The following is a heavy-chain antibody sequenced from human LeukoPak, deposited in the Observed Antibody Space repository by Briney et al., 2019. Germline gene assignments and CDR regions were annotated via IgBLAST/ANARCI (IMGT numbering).Heavy chain of an antibody. J-gene: IGHJ4*02. Sequence: SVKVTCTASGGTFSSYAISWVRQAPGQGLEWMGGIIPIFGTANYAQKFQGRVTITADESTSTAYMELSSLRSEDTAVYYCASHYSNYGSGVQYYFDYWGQGTLVTVSS. CDR1: GGTFSSYA. D-gene: IGHD4-11*01. V-gene: IGHV1-69*01. CDR3: ASHYSNYGSGVQYYFDY. CDR2: IIPIFGTA.